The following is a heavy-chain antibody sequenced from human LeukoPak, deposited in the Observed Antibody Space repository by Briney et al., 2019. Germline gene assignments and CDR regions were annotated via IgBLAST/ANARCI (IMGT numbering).Heavy chain of an antibody. V-gene: IGHV4-38-2*02. Sequence: PWGTLSLTGTVSGSSISSGYCWGWVRQPPGRGLEWLGSIDDSGSTYYNPSLKSRVTISVDTSKNQFSLKLSSVTAADTAVYYCARKRDTRPFDTWGQGTMVTVSS. CDR3: ARKRDTRPFDT. J-gene: IGHJ3*02. CDR1: GSSISSGYC. CDR2: IDDSGST. D-gene: IGHD5-18*01.